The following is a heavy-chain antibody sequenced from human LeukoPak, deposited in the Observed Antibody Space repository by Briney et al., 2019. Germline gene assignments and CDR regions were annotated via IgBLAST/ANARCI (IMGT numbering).Heavy chain of an antibody. D-gene: IGHD1-26*01. CDR1: GDSIRSYY. J-gene: IGHJ4*02. V-gene: IGHV4-59*08. Sequence: SETLSLTCTVSGDSIRSYYWGWIRQPPGRGLEYIGYIYSSGSTSYNPSLKSRVTISVDTSENQFSLKLSSVTAAGTAVYYCARHKNGGSFPLDSWGQGTLVTVSS. CDR3: ARHKNGGSFPLDS. CDR2: IYSSGST.